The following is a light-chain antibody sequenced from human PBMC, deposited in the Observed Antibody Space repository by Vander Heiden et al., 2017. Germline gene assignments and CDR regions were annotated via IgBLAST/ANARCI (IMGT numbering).Light chain of an antibody. CDR3: QQSNSFHIYS. J-gene: IGKJ3*01. V-gene: IGKV1-9*01. CDR2: SAS. Sequence: DIRLTQSPSFLSASVGDRVTITCRASQDVSRYLAWYQQKPGKAPKLLIYSASTLQSGVPSRFSGSGSGTEFTLTISSLQPEDFATYYCQQSNSFHIYSFGPGSRVDFK. CDR1: QDVSRY.